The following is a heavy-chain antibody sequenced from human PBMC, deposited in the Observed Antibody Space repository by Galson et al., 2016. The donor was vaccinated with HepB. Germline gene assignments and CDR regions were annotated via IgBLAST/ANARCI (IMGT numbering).Heavy chain of an antibody. CDR1: GYSFTDHY. CDR3: ARSVRIPGVFWSTAEQPTSGLDV. V-gene: IGHV1-46*01. Sequence: SVKVSCKASGYSFTDHYIHWVRQAPGQGLEWIGIINPDAGVTSYAERFQDRVTMTRDTSTTTVYMQLRSLRSEDTAVFYCARSVRIPGVFWSTAEQPTSGLDVWGQGTTVTVS. J-gene: IGHJ6*02. CDR2: INPDAGVT. D-gene: IGHD3-3*01.